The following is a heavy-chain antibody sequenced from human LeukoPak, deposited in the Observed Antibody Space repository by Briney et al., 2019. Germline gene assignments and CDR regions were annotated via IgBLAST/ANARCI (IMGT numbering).Heavy chain of an antibody. CDR2: INHSGST. D-gene: IGHD6-13*01. CDR3: ARRHSSSWFGKVGYYYYMDV. V-gene: IGHV4-34*01. CDR1: GGSISTYY. Sequence: SETLSLTCTVSGGSISTYYWSWIRQPPGKGLEWIGEINHSGSTNYNPSLKSRVTISVDTSKNQFSLKLSSVTAADTAVYYCARRHSSSWFGKVGYYYYMDVWGKGTTVTISS. J-gene: IGHJ6*03.